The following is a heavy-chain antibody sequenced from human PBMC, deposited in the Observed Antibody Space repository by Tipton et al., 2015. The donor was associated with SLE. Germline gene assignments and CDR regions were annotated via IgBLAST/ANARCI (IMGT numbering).Heavy chain of an antibody. V-gene: IGHV4-59*12. CDR1: GGSISSYY. Sequence: TLSLTCTVSGGSISSYYWSWIRQPPGKGLEWIGYIYYSGSTNYNPSLKSRVTISVDTSKNQFSLKLSSVTAADTAVYYCARGSITFGGLTNFDYWGQGTLVTVSS. D-gene: IGHD3-16*01. J-gene: IGHJ4*02. CDR3: ARGSITFGGLTNFDY. CDR2: IYYSGST.